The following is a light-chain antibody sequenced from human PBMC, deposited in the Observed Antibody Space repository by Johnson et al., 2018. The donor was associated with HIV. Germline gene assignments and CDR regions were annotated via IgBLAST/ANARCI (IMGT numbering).Light chain of an antibody. Sequence: QSVLSQPPSVSAAPGQKVTISCSGSSSNIGNNYVSWYQQLPGTAPKLLIYDNNKRPSGIPDRFSGSKSGTSATLGITGLQTGDEADYYCGTWDSSLTLYVFGTGTKVTGL. CDR3: GTWDSSLTLYV. V-gene: IGLV1-51*01. CDR2: DNN. J-gene: IGLJ1*01. CDR1: SSNIGNNY.